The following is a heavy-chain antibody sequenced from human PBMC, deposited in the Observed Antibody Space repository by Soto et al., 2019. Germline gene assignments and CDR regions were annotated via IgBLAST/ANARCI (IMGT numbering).Heavy chain of an antibody. Sequence: GRYLRLSCGGSGVIITRFSMRWVRKDPWRVMEWGATINPYGSEKYYVDSVRGRFTISRDNAKNSLYLQMNSLRAEDTAVYYCASAPGDYSNYGGPFRDFHRMDVWGQGSTLTVSS. CDR2: INPYGSEK. V-gene: IGHV3-7*03. J-gene: IGHJ6*02. D-gene: IGHD4-4*01. CDR3: ASAPGDYSNYGGPFRDFHRMDV. CDR1: GVIITRFS.